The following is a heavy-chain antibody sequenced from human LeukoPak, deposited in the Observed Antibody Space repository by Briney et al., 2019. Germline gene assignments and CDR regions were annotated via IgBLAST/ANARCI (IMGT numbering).Heavy chain of an antibody. D-gene: IGHD5-24*01. V-gene: IGHV3-23*01. J-gene: IGHJ4*02. CDR2: IRADAVTT. CDR3: VKDDGWVQYAN. CDR1: GFTFSSYS. Sequence: GGSLRLSCAASGFTFSSYSMNWVRQAPGKGLEWVSGIRADAVTTYYADSVKGRFIISRDNSKDTVYLQMNSLSAEDAAVYYCVKDDGWVQYANWGQGTLVTVSS.